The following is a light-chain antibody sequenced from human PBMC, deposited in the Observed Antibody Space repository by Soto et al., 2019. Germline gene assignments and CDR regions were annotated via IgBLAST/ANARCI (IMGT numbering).Light chain of an antibody. CDR3: LQRSNWPPALT. CDR1: QSVTNY. CDR2: GAS. Sequence: ELVLTQSPATLSLSPGERATLSCSASQSVTNYLTWYQQKPGQAPRLLIYGASNRATGIPARFSGSGSGTDFTLTINILESEDIAVYYCLQRSNWPPALTCGGGTKVEIK. J-gene: IGKJ4*01. V-gene: IGKV3-11*01.